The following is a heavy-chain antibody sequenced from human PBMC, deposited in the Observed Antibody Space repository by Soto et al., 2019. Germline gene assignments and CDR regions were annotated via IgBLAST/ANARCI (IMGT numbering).Heavy chain of an antibody. CDR2: VSIMSSYI. D-gene: IGHD3-10*01. CDR1: GFTFRSYS. V-gene: IGHV3-21*01. J-gene: IGHJ5*02. CDR3: ARDLVSGSGSYLAYNSFAP. Sequence: GGSLTLSCASSGFTFRSYSMDWVRHAPGKGLDWASSVSIMSSYIYYADSLKGRFTISRDNAKTSLYLQMNRLRADDTAVYYCARDLVSGSGSYLAYNSFAPWGPGTLVTV.